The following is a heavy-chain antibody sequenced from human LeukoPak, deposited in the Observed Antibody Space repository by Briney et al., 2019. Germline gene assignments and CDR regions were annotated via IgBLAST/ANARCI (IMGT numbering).Heavy chain of an antibody. Sequence: GASVKVSCKASGYTFTSYYMHWVRQAPGQGLEWMGIINPSGGSTSYAQKFQGRVTMTRDMSTSTVYMELSSLRSEDTAVYYCARGAYYYDSSGYSFDYCGQGTLVTVSS. CDR1: GYTFTSYY. CDR3: ARGAYYYDSSGYSFDY. J-gene: IGHJ4*02. D-gene: IGHD3-22*01. V-gene: IGHV1-46*01. CDR2: INPSGGST.